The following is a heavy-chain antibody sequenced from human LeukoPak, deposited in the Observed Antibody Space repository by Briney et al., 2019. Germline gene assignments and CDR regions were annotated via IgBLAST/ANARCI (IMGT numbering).Heavy chain of an antibody. CDR2: INPNSGGT. CDR1: GYTFTGYY. CDR3: VRGAGATISYYHYYMDV. V-gene: IGHV1-2*02. J-gene: IGHJ6*03. D-gene: IGHD1-26*01. Sequence: ASVKVSCKASGYTFTGYYMHWVRQAPGQGLEWMGWINPNSGGTNYAQKFQGRVTITRNTSISTAYMEPSSLRSEDTAVYYCVRGAGATISYYHYYMDVWGKGTTVTVSS.